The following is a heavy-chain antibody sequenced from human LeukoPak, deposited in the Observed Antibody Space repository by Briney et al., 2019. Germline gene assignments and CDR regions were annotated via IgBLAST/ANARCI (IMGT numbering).Heavy chain of an antibody. V-gene: IGHV4-61*01. D-gene: IGHD4-17*01. CDR3: ARGHDYANY. CDR1: GGSVSSGSYY. CDR2: IYYSGST. J-gene: IGHJ4*02. Sequence: PSETLSLTCTVSGGSVSSGSYYWSWTRQPPGKGLEWIGYIYYSGSTNYNPSLKSRVTISVDTSKNQFSLKLSSVTAADTAVYYCARGHDYANYWGQGTLVTVSS.